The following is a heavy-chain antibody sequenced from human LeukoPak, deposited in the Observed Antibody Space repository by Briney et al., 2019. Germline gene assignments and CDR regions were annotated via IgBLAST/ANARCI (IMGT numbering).Heavy chain of an antibody. CDR1: GFTFSSYG. J-gene: IGHJ4*02. CDR3: AKDGTMVRGVIRYFDY. V-gene: IGHV3-30*02. CDR2: IRYDGSNK. D-gene: IGHD3-10*01. Sequence: GGSLRLSCAASGFTFSSYGMHWVRQAPGKGLEWVAFIRYDGSNKYYADSVKGRFTISRDNSKNTLYLQMNSLRAEDTAVYYCAKDGTMVRGVIRYFDYWGQGTLVTVSS.